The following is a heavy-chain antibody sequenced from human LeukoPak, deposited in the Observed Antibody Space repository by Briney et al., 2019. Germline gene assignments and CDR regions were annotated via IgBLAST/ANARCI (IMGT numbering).Heavy chain of an antibody. J-gene: IGHJ4*02. CDR2: ISAYNGNT. V-gene: IGHV1-18*04. CDR3: ARDPGTTTSTGTTFDY. D-gene: IGHD1-1*01. CDR1: GYTFTTYY. Sequence: ASVKVSCKASGYTFTTYYMHWVRQAPGQGLEWMGWISAYNGNTNYAQKLQGRVTMTTDTSTSTAYMELRSLRSDDTAVYYCARDPGTTTSTGTTFDYWGQGTLVTVSS.